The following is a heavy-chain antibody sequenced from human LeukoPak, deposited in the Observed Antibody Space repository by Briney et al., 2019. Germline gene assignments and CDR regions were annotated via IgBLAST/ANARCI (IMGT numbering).Heavy chain of an antibody. CDR2: TFYSGNT. V-gene: IGHV4-39*01. J-gene: IGHJ4*02. Sequence: SEALSLTCTVSGGSISSSSYYWGWIRQPPGKSLEWIGSTFYSGNTYYNPSLRSRVTISVDISKNQFSLKLSSVTAADTAVYYCARRGYYDSSGHFDYWGQGTLVTVSS. CDR3: ARRGYYDSSGHFDY. CDR1: GGSISSSSYY. D-gene: IGHD3-22*01.